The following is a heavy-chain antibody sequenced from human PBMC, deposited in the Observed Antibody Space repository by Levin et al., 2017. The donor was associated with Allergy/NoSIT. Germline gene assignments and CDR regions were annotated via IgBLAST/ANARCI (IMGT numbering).Heavy chain of an antibody. Sequence: SVKVSCKASGGTFSSYAISWVRQAPGQGLEWMGGIIPIFGTANYAQKFQGRVTITADESTSTAYMELSSLRSEDTAVYFCARASYCSSTSCYYPLDYWGQGTLVTVSS. V-gene: IGHV1-69*13. CDR2: IIPIFGTA. CDR1: GGTFSSYA. D-gene: IGHD2-2*01. CDR3: ARASYCSSTSCYYPLDY. J-gene: IGHJ4*02.